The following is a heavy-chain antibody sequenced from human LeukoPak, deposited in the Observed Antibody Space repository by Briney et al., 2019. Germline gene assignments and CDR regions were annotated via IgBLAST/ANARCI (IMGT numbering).Heavy chain of an antibody. CDR1: GYSINSGYY. CDR3: ARDRILVSDPPNWFDP. J-gene: IGHJ5*02. D-gene: IGHD5/OR15-5a*01. Sequence: PSETLSLTCKVSGYSINSGYYWGWIRQPPGKGLEWIGNIYHSGKTYYNPSLKSRVTISVETSKNQFSLKLSSMTAADTAVYYCARDRILVSDPPNWFDPWGQGTLVTVSS. CDR2: IYHSGKT. V-gene: IGHV4-38-2*02.